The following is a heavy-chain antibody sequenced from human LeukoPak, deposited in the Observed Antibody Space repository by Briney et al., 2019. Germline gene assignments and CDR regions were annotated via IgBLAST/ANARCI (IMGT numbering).Heavy chain of an antibody. Sequence: GSLRLSCAASGFTFSSYGMHWVRQAPGKGLEWVTFIRYDGSNKYYADSVKGRFTISRDNSKNTLYLQMNSLRVEDTAVYYCARDLTRAAAYYFDYWGQGTLVTVSS. V-gene: IGHV3-30*02. D-gene: IGHD6-13*01. J-gene: IGHJ4*02. CDR3: ARDLTRAAAYYFDY. CDR2: IRYDGSNK. CDR1: GFTFSSYG.